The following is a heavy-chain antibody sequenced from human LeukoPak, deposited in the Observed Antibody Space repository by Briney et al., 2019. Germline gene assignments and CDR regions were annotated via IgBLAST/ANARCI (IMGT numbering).Heavy chain of an antibody. CDR2: IYYSGST. D-gene: IGHD1-26*01. Sequence: PSETLSLTCTVSGGSISSSSYYWGWIRQPPGKGLEWIGSIYYSGSTYSNPSLKSRVTISVDTSKNQFSLKLSSVTAADTAVYYCARDGGSEHYFDYWGQGTLVTVSS. J-gene: IGHJ4*02. CDR3: ARDGGSEHYFDY. CDR1: GGSISSSSYY. V-gene: IGHV4-39*07.